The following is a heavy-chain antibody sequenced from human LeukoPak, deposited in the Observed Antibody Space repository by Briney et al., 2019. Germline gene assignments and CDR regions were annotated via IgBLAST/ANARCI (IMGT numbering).Heavy chain of an antibody. CDR3: VLSSSAKGNWFDP. Sequence: PSETLSLTCTVSDGSISSYYWSWIRQPAGKGLEWIGRIYTSGSTNYNPSLKSRVTISVDTSKNQFSLKLSSVTAADTAVYYCVLSSSAKGNWFDPWGQGTLVTVSS. J-gene: IGHJ5*02. V-gene: IGHV4-4*07. CDR2: IYTSGST. CDR1: DGSISSYY. D-gene: IGHD6-6*01.